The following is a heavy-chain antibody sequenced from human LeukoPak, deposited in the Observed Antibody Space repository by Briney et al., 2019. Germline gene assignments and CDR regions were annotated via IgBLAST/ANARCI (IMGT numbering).Heavy chain of an antibody. CDR3: VKGFSANWLK. V-gene: IGHV3-23*01. D-gene: IGHD3-22*01. J-gene: IGHJ4*02. Sequence: GGSLRLSCAASGFAFSSYWMSWVRQAPGKGLQWVSGISASGGGTYYADPVKGRFTVTRDNSKNKLYLQMDNLRAEDTAMYYCVKGFSANWLKWGQGVLVTVSS. CDR2: ISASGGGT. CDR1: GFAFSSYW.